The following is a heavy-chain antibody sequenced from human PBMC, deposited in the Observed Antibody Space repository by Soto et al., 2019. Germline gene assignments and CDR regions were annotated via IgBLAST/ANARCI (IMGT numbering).Heavy chain of an antibody. CDR1: GFNFISYG. D-gene: IGHD6-6*01. Sequence: QVLLVQSGGEVKKPGASVKVSCKASGFNFISYGLNWVRQAPGQGLEWMGWISGYDGKTVYAHSVQDRVTMTTDATTGTAYLELRGLRSADTAIYDCARDFIYTSSPDSCFDPWGQGTLVTVTS. CDR2: ISGYDGKT. J-gene: IGHJ5*02. CDR3: ARDFIYTSSPDSCFDP. V-gene: IGHV1-18*04.